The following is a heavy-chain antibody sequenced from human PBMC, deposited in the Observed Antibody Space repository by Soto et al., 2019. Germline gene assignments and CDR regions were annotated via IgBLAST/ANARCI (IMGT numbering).Heavy chain of an antibody. J-gene: IGHJ4*02. D-gene: IGHD6-13*01. V-gene: IGHV3-64D*06. Sequence: PGGSLRLSCAASGFTFSSYAMHWVRQAPGKGLEYVSAISSNGGSTYYADSVKGRFTISRDNSKNTLYLQMSSLRAEDTAVYYCVKAGYSSSWYSGMDYWGQGTLVTV. CDR1: GFTFSSYA. CDR2: ISSNGGST. CDR3: VKAGYSSSWYSGMDY.